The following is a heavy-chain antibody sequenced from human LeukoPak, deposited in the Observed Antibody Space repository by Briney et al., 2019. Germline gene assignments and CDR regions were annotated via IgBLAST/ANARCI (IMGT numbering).Heavy chain of an antibody. CDR1: GFTFSSYG. CDR3: AKDTTAVYYFDY. Sequence: GGSLRLSCAASGFTFSSYGMHWVRQAPGKGLEWVAVISYDGSNKYYADSVKGRFTISRDNSKNTLYLQMNSLRAEDTAVYYCAKDTTAVYYFDYWGQGTLVTVSS. CDR2: ISYDGSNK. D-gene: IGHD2-2*01. V-gene: IGHV3-30*18. J-gene: IGHJ4*02.